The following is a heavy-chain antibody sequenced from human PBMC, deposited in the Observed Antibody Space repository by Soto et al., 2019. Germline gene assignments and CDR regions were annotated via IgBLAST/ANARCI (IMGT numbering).Heavy chain of an antibody. V-gene: IGHV3-30-3*01. Sequence: PGGSLGLSCSASGFTFSSYAMHWVRQAPGKGLEWVAVISYDGSNKYYADSVKGRFTISRDNSKNTLYLQMNSLRAEDTAVYYCASSNHYYYGMDVWGQGTTVTV. CDR3: ASSNHYYYGMDV. CDR2: ISYDGSNK. J-gene: IGHJ6*02. CDR1: GFTFSSYA.